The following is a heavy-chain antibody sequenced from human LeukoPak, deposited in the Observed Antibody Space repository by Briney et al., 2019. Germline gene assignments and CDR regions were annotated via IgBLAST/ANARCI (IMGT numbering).Heavy chain of an antibody. CDR2: TYYSGST. CDR3: ARDDYYGGNSS. Sequence: SETLSLTCTVSGGSISSYYWGWIRQPPGKGLEWIGSTYYSGSTYYNPSLKSRVTISVDTSKNQFSLKLSSVTAADTAVYYCARDDYYGGNSSWGQGTLVTVSS. CDR1: GGSISSYY. D-gene: IGHD4-23*01. J-gene: IGHJ5*02. V-gene: IGHV4-39*07.